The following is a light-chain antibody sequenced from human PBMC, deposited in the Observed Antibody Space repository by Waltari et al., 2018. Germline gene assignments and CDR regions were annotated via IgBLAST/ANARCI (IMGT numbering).Light chain of an antibody. J-gene: IGKJ3*01. V-gene: IGKV1-12*01. CDR1: QGIGTS. CDR2: AAS. Sequence: DIQMTQSPSSVSTSVGDRVTISCRASQGIGTSLAWYQQKPGNAPQLLIFAASTLQSGVPSRFSGSGSGTDFTLTINGLQPEDFATYYCQQAGSFPCTFGPGTKVDFK. CDR3: QQAGSFPCT.